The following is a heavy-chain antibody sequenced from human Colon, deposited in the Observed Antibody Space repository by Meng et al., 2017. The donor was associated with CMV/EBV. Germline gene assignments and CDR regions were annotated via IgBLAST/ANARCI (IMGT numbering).Heavy chain of an antibody. CDR1: GYVLNDYY. V-gene: IGHV1-46*02. CDR2: MYPSGDFT. Sequence: SGYVLNDYYMHWVRQATGQGLEWIGVMYPSGDFTHYEQKFQGRVIMTRDTSTSTFYVELSSLTSEDTAVYYCARGGQLGILVYFELWGPGTLVTVSS. D-gene: IGHD1-14*01. CDR3: ARGGQLGILVYFEL. J-gene: IGHJ4*02.